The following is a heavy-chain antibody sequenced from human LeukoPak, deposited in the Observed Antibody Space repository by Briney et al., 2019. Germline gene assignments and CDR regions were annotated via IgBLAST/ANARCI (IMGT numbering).Heavy chain of an antibody. V-gene: IGHV3-23*01. J-gene: IGHJ4*02. CDR1: GFTSSSFA. D-gene: IGHD4-17*01. Sequence: PGGSLRLSCAASGFTSSSFAMSWVRQAPGKGLEWLSVITGSGYDTNSADSVKGRFTISRDNSKNTLYLQMNNLRAEDTAVYYCAKNLRVSSHYGIDYWGQGTLVTVSS. CDR3: AKNLRVSSHYGIDY. CDR2: ITGSGYDT.